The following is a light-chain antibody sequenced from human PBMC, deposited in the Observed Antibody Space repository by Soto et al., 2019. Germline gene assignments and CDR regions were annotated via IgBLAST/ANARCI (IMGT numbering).Light chain of an antibody. J-gene: IGLJ3*02. V-gene: IGLV2-14*01. CDR1: SSDVGAYNY. CDR2: EVS. Sequence: QSALTQPASVSGSPGQSITISCTGTSSDVGAYNYVSWYQQHPGKAPKLIIYEVSNRPSGVSNRFSGSKSDNTASLTISGLQAEDEAGYYCSSYTRSTTLVFGGGTKLTVL. CDR3: SSYTRSTTLV.